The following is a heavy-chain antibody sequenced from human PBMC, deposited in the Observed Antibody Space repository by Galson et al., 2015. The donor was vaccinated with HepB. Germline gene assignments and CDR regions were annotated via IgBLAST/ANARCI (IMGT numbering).Heavy chain of an antibody. V-gene: IGHV4-59*01. D-gene: IGHD3-10*01. CDR3: ARVAVTYYGSADAFDI. CDR2: IYYSGST. Sequence: LSLTCTVSGGSISSYYWSWIRQPPGKGLEWIGYIYYSGSTNYNPSLKSRVTISVDTSKNQFSLKLSSVTAADTAVYYCARVAVTYYGSADAFDIWGQGTMVTVSS. J-gene: IGHJ3*02. CDR1: GGSISSYY.